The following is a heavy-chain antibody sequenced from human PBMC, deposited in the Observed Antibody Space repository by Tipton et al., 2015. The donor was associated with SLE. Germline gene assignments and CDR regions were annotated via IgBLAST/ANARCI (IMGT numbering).Heavy chain of an antibody. CDR2: ISSSSSYI. D-gene: IGHD4-17*01. J-gene: IGHJ4*02. CDR1: GFTFSSYS. V-gene: IGHV3-21*01. CDR3: AKGAYGVVLGSFDY. Sequence: SLRLSCAASGFTFSSYSMNWVRQAPGKGLEWVSSISSSSSYIYYADSVKGRFTISRDNSRNTLYLQMNSLRAEDTAVYYCAKGAYGVVLGSFDYWGQGTLVTVSS.